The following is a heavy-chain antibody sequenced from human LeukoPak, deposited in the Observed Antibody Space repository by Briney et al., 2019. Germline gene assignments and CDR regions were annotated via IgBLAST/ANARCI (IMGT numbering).Heavy chain of an antibody. CDR1: GFTFSSYA. CDR3: AKGTYGSGTYGAHDY. V-gene: IGHV3-23*01. D-gene: IGHD3-10*01. Sequence: GGSLRLSCAASGFTFSSYAMSWVRQAPGKGLEWVSAFSGSGGGTYYADSVKGRFTIPRDNSKNTLYLQMNSLRAEDTAVYYCAKGTYGSGTYGAHDYWGQGTLVTVSS. CDR2: FSGSGGGT. J-gene: IGHJ4*02.